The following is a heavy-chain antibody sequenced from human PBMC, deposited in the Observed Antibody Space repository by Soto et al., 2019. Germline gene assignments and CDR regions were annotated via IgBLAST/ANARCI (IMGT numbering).Heavy chain of an antibody. D-gene: IGHD3-3*01. V-gene: IGHV4-31*03. CDR2: IYYDGST. CDR3: ARGSAGRFLGVYYGVDV. CDR1: GGSISTGAYH. Sequence: QVRLQESGPGLVKPSQTLSLTCTVSGGSISTGAYHWNWIRQHPGKGLDWIGYIYYDGSTYYNSSPERRLKISLDTSQNHSSPWRSPGWRARTRVYICARGSAGRFLGVYYGVDVWGQGTTVTVSS. J-gene: IGHJ6*02.